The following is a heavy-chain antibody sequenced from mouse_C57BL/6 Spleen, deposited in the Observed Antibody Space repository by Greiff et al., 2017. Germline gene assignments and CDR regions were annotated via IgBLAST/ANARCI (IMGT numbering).Heavy chain of an antibody. CDR2: INPSNGGP. Sequence: QVQLQQPGTELVKPGASVKLSCKASGYTFTSYWMHWVKPRPGQGLEWLGNINPSNGGPNSNEKFKSTATLTVDKSSSTAYMQLSSRTAEDSAVDYWARNDFYDGYSLDYWGQGTNLTVSS. J-gene: IGHJ2*01. D-gene: IGHD2-3*01. V-gene: IGHV1-53*01. CDR3: ARNDFYDGYSLDY. CDR1: GYTFTSYW.